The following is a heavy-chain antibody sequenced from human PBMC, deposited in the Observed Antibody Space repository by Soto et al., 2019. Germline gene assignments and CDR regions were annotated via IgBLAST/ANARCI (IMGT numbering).Heavy chain of an antibody. CDR1: GGTFSSYA. CDR3: ASALLDGWGYNCFDP. CDR2: IIPVFGTA. V-gene: IGHV1-69*13. Sequence: SVKVSGKASGGTFSSYAISWVRQSPGQELEWMGGIIPVFGTANYAQKFQGRVTITADESTSTAYMELSSLRSADTAVYYCASALLDGWGYNCFDPWGQGTLVTVSS. J-gene: IGHJ5*02. D-gene: IGHD6-19*01.